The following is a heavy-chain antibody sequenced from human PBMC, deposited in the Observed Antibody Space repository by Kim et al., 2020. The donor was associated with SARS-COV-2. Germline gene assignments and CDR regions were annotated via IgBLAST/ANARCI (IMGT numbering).Heavy chain of an antibody. V-gene: IGHV3-21*01. Sequence: YYADSGEGRFTSSRDNAKNSLYLQMNSLRAEDTAVYYCARGITMIRGADVWGTGTTVSVSS. D-gene: IGHD3-10*01. CDR3: ARGITMIRGADV. J-gene: IGHJ6*04.